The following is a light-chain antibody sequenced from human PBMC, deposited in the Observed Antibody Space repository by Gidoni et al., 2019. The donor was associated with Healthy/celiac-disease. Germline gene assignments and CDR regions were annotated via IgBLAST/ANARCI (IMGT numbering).Light chain of an antibody. CDR2: DAA. J-gene: IGKJ5*01. Sequence: EIVFTQSPATLSLSPGERATLSCRASQSVSSYLAWYQQKPGQAPRLLIYDAAHRATGIPARFSGSGSGTDFTLTISSLEPEDFAVYYCQQRSNWPPAITFXQXTRLEIK. CDR1: QSVSSY. V-gene: IGKV3-11*01. CDR3: QQRSNWPPAIT.